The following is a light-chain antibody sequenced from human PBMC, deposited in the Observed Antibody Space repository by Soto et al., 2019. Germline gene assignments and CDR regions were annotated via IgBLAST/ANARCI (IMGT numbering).Light chain of an antibody. V-gene: IGLV2-14*03. CDR1: SSDVGAYNY. J-gene: IGLJ3*02. Sequence: QSVLTQPASVSGSPGQSITISCTGTSSDVGAYNYVSWYQQHPDKAPKLVIYDVSNRPSGISNRFSGSKSGNTASLTISGLQAEDEADYYCSSYTSSSTWVFGGGTKVTVL. CDR2: DVS. CDR3: SSYTSSSTWV.